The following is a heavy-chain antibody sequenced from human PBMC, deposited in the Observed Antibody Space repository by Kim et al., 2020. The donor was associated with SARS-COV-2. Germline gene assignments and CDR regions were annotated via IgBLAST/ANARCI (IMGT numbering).Heavy chain of an antibody. J-gene: IGHJ4*02. V-gene: IGHV4-34*01. Sequence: PALKSRVTISVDTSKNQFSLKLSSVTAADTAVYYCARGSCYSDFVCYFDYWGQGTLVTVSS. CDR3: ARGSCYSDFVCYFDY. D-gene: IGHD2-15*01.